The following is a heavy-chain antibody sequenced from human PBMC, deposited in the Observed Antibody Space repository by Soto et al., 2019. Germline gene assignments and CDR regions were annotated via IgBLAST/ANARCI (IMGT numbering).Heavy chain of an antibody. D-gene: IGHD1-26*01. CDR3: ARGRPDDYYYGMDV. Sequence: GWSMRLACAASGFTFIINFMSWVRQAPGKGLEWASVIYSNDTTSYADSVKGRFTISRDYSKTTLFLQMNNLRGEDTAVYFCARGRPDDYYYGMDVWGQGTTVTVSS. V-gene: IGHV3-53*01. J-gene: IGHJ6*02. CDR2: IYSNDTT. CDR1: GFTFIINF.